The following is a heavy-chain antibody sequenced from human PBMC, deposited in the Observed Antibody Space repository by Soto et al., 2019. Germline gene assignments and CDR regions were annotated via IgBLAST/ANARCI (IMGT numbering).Heavy chain of an antibody. CDR2: IIPIFGTA. V-gene: IGHV1-69*13. Sequence: SVKVSCKASGGTFSSYAISWVRQAPGQGLEWMGGIIPIFGTANYAQKFQGRVTITADESTSIAYMELSSLRSEDTAVYYCARGGYFDSSNYLAYWGLGTLVTVSS. J-gene: IGHJ4*02. CDR1: GGTFSSYA. CDR3: ARGGYFDSSNYLAY. D-gene: IGHD3-22*01.